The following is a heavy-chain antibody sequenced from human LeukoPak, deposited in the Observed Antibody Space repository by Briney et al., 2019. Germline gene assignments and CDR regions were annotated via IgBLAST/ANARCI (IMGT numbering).Heavy chain of an antibody. J-gene: IGHJ4*02. D-gene: IGHD6-19*01. V-gene: IGHV3-23*01. Sequence: GGSLRHSCAAXGXXXXXNYXXXXXXAPGXGLEWVSVIRXXXGNTYYAXSVXGRFTISRDNSRNTLYLQMNSLRVEDTAVYYCAKXXRXSSGWYFFDHWGQGTLVTVSS. CDR2: IRXXXGNT. CDR3: AKXXRXSSGWYFFDH. CDR1: GXXXXXNY.